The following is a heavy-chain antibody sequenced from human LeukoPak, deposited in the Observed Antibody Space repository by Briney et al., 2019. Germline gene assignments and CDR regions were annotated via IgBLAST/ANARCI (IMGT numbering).Heavy chain of an antibody. CDR2: INQRRNT. CDR3: ARHGWHAWYFDL. V-gene: IGHV4-34*01. J-gene: IGHJ2*01. CDR1: GGSFSGYS. D-gene: IGHD6-19*01. Sequence: SETLSLTCVVYGGSFSGYSWSWIRQPPGKGLEWIGEINQRRNTNYNPSLKSRVTISIDTSKNQFSLKLSSVTAADTAVYYCARHGWHAWYFDLWGRGTLVTVSS.